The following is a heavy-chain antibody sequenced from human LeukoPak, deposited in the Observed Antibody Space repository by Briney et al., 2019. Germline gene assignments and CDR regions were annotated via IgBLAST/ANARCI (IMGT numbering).Heavy chain of an antibody. J-gene: IGHJ6*02. V-gene: IGHV4-59*01. CDR2: IYHSGST. CDR3: ARARYSGVPYYYYYGMDV. D-gene: IGHD5-12*01. Sequence: PSETLSLTCTVSDDSISSYYWSWIRQPPGKGLEWIGYIYHSGSTNYNPSLKTRVTILVDTSKNQFSLKLSSVTAADTAVYYCARARYSGVPYYYYYGMDVWGQGTTVTVSS. CDR1: DDSISSYY.